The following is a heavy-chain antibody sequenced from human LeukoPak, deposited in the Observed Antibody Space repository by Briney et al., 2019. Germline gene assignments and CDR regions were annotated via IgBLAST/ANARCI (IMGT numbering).Heavy chain of an antibody. D-gene: IGHD2-2*01. J-gene: IGHJ6*03. V-gene: IGHV1-8*03. CDR2: MNPNSGNT. Sequence: ASVKVSCKASGYTFTSYDINWVRQATGQGLEWMGWMNPNSGNTGYAQKFQGRVTITRNTSISTAYMELSSLRSEDTAVYYCARSVVVPAAIDYYYYMDVWGKGTTVTVSS. CDR3: ARSVVVPAAIDYYYYMDV. CDR1: GYTFTSYD.